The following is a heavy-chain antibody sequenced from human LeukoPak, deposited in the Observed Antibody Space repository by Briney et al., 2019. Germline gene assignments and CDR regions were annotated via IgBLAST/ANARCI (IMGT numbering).Heavy chain of an antibody. V-gene: IGHV4-39*07. J-gene: IGHJ6*03. D-gene: IGHD3-10*01. Sequence: SETLPLTCTVSGGSISSSSYYWGWIRQPPGKGLEWIGSIYYSGSTYYNPSLKSRVTISVDTSKNQFSLKLSSVTAADTAVYYCARLWFGEVPPLYYYYYMDVWGKGTTVTVSS. CDR1: GGSISSSSYY. CDR2: IYYSGST. CDR3: ARLWFGEVPPLYYYYYMDV.